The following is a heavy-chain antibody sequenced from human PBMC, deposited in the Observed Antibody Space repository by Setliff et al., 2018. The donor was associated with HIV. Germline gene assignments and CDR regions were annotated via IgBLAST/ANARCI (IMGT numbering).Heavy chain of an antibody. D-gene: IGHD3-10*01. J-gene: IGHJ6*03. CDR2: ISGFNGDT. Sequence: GASVKVSCKASGYFFNHYGIAWVRQAPGQGLEWMGWISGFNGDTNYAQKFQGRVTMTTDTSTSTAYMELRSLISDDTAVYYCAREGLWFGDRGCYMDVWGTGTAVTVSS. V-gene: IGHV1-18*01. CDR3: AREGLWFGDRGCYMDV. CDR1: GYFFNHYG.